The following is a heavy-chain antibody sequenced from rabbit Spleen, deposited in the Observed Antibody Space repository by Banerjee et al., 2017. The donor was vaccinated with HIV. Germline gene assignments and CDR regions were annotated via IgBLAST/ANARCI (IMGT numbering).Heavy chain of an antibody. J-gene: IGHJ6*01. D-gene: IGHD8-1*01. V-gene: IGHV1S45*01. CDR2: IDPIFGAT. CDR3: ARDSGSSFSSYGMDL. CDR1: RFSLSNNYW. Sequence: QQQLVESGGGLVKPGASLTLTCTASRFSLSNNYWICWVRQAPGKGLEWIGCIDPIFGATYYATWARGRFTCSKTSSTTGTLQVTSLTAADTATYFCARDSGSSFSSYGMDLWGPGTLVTVS.